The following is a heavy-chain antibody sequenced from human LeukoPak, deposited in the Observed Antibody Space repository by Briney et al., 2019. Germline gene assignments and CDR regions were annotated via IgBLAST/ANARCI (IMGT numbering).Heavy chain of an antibody. CDR1: GYSFTSYW. Sequence: GESLKISCKGSGYSFTSYWIGWVRQMPGKGLGWMGIIYPGDSDTRYSLSFQGRVTISADKSISTAYLQWSSLKASDTAMYYCAKQTLPSHEHVLRYFAWLPENHNAFDIWAKGQWSPSLQ. CDR3: AKQTLPSHEHVLRYFAWLPENHNAFDI. J-gene: IGHJ3*02. CDR2: IYPGDSDT. D-gene: IGHD3-9*01. V-gene: IGHV5-51*01.